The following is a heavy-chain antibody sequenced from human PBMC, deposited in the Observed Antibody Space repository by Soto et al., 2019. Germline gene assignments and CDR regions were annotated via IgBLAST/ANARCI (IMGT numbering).Heavy chain of an antibody. Sequence: SETLSLTCAVSGDSISSGYYWAWIRQPPGKGLEWIGSIYHSGTTYYNPSLKSRVTISVDTSKNQFSLKLSSVTAADSAVYYCARPDPVSYSPYF. V-gene: IGHV4-38-2*01. J-gene: IGHJ4*01. D-gene: IGHD2-21*01. CDR3: ARPDPVSYSPYF. CDR1: GDSISSGYY. CDR2: IYHSGTT.